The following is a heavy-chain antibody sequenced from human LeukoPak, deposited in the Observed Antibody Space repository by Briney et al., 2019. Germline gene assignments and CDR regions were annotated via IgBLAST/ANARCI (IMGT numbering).Heavy chain of an antibody. Sequence: SETLSLTCTVSGGSISNYYWSWLRQPPGKGLEWIGYISYSENTNYNPSLKSRVTISVDTSKNQFSLKLSSVTAADTAVYYCARGRTYRSSSWFDPWGQGTLVTVSS. CDR2: ISYSENT. CDR3: ARGRTYRSSSWFDP. CDR1: GGSISNYY. J-gene: IGHJ5*02. D-gene: IGHD6-6*01. V-gene: IGHV4-59*01.